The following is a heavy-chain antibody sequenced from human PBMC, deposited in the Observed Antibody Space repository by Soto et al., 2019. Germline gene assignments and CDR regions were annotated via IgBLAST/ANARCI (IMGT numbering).Heavy chain of an antibody. CDR2: IRGSGGST. V-gene: IGHV3-23*01. J-gene: IGHJ4*02. D-gene: IGHD3-9*01. CDR3: WTGYYRGAILDD. Sequence: EVQLLESGGGLVQPGGSLRLSCAASGFTFSSYAMSWVRQAPGKGLEWVSAIRGSGGSTYYADSVKGRLTISRDNSNNPLYLQMNSLRAEDTAVYYCWTGYYRGAILDDWGQGTLVTVSS. CDR1: GFTFSSYA.